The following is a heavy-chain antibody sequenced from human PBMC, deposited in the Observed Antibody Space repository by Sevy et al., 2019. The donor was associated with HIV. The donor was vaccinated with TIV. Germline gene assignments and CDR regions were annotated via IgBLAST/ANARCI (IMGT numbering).Heavy chain of an antibody. CDR2: INIRSTDI. CDR1: GFTFASYS. CDR3: AGGSRRWLQLPDSFDI. Sequence: GGSLRLSCTASGFTFASYSMNWVRQTPGKGLEWVSCINIRSTDIKYADSVRGRFTISRDNAKNSLYLQMDSLRAEDTAVDYCAGGSRRWLQLPDSFDIWGRGTMVTVSS. D-gene: IGHD1-1*01. V-gene: IGHV3-21*01. J-gene: IGHJ3*02.